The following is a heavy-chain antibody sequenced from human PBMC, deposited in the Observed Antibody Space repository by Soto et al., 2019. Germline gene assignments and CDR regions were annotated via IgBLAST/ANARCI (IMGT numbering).Heavy chain of an antibody. CDR2: ISGSGGST. D-gene: IGHD2-2*01. Sequence: PGGSLRLSCAASGFTFSSYAMSWVRQAPGKGLEWVSAISGSGGSTYYADSVKGRFTISRDNSKNTLYLQMNSLRAEDTAVYYCAKRRICSSTSCLDYFDYWGQGTLVTVSS. V-gene: IGHV3-23*01. CDR1: GFTFSSYA. CDR3: AKRRICSSTSCLDYFDY. J-gene: IGHJ4*02.